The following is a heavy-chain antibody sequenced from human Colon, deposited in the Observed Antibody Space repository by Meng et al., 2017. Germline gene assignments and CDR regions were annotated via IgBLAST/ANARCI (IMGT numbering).Heavy chain of an antibody. Sequence: QLQLQESGSGLVKPSQTLSLTCAVSGGSVSSGGYSWNWIRQPPGKGLEWIGEIPHRGSSAYNPSLKSRVSMSIDKSKNQFSLKLTSVTAADTVVYHCLRGSGGSVWGQGTLVTVSS. D-gene: IGHD3-10*01. CDR1: GGSVSSGGYS. V-gene: IGHV4-30-2*01. CDR3: LRGSGGSV. J-gene: IGHJ1*01. CDR2: IPHRGSS.